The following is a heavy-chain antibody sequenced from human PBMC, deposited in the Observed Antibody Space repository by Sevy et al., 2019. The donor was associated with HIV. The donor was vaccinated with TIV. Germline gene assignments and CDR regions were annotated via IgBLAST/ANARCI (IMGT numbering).Heavy chain of an antibody. CDR1: GYTLTQFS. Sequence: ASVKVSCKVSGYTLTQFSMHWVQQAPGKGLEWMATFDPEDDETIYAQRLQGRVTMTEDTSTDTAYMELSSLRSDDTAVYYCAVTKDYYDSSGYPFDYWGQGSLVTVSS. V-gene: IGHV1-24*01. CDR2: FDPEDDET. J-gene: IGHJ4*02. D-gene: IGHD3-22*01. CDR3: AVTKDYYDSSGYPFDY.